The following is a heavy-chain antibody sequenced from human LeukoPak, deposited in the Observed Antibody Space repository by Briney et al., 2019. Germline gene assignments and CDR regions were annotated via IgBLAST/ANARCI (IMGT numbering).Heavy chain of an antibody. CDR3: AAERRGSSYYDGKEAFDH. CDR1: SFTFSNCW. D-gene: IGHD4-23*01. CDR2: ISEDGGEK. Sequence: PGGSVKLSCVASSFTFSNCWMSWLRQTPGRGPEWVANISEDGGEKHYADSVKGRFTITRDNAKNTLYLQINSLRAEDAAVYYCAAERRGSSYYDGKEAFDHWGQGPVVAVSS. V-gene: IGHV3-7*01. J-gene: IGHJ4*02.